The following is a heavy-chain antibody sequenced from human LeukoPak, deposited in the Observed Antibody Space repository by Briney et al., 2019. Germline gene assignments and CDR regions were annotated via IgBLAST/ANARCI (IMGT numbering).Heavy chain of an antibody. D-gene: IGHD6-13*01. V-gene: IGHV3-20*04. CDR2: INWNGDSI. CDR1: GFTFHDYG. CDR3: ARDVTGYSSSWYDEGNYYSYMDV. Sequence: GGSLRLSCAASGFTFHDYGMTWVRQAPGKGLEWVSGINWNGDSITYAASVKGRFTISRDNAKNSLYLQMNSLRAEVTALYYCARDVTGYSSSWYDEGNYYSYMDVWGKGTTVTVSS. J-gene: IGHJ6*03.